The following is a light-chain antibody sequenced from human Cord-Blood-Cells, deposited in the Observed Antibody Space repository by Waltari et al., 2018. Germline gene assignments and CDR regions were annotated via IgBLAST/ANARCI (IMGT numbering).Light chain of an antibody. J-gene: IGKJ4*01. CDR1: QDISNY. Sequence: DIQMTQSPSSMSASVAVRVTITCHASQDISNYLNWYQQKPGKAPKLLIYDASNLETGVPSRFRGSGSGTDFTFTISSLQPEDIATYYCQQYDNLPVTFGGGTKVEIK. V-gene: IGKV1-33*01. CDR2: DAS. CDR3: QQYDNLPVT.